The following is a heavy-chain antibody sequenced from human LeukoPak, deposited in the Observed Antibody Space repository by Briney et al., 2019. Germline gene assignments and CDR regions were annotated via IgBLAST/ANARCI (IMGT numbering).Heavy chain of an antibody. J-gene: IGHJ5*02. CDR1: GGSISSYY. Sequence: SETLSLTCTVSGGSISSYYWSWIRQPPGKGLEWIGYIYYSGSTYYNPSLKSRVTISVDTSKNQFSLKLSSVTAADTAVYYCARGAFTYPSGLNWFDPWGQGTLVTVSS. CDR3: ARGAFTYPSGLNWFDP. D-gene: IGHD3-16*01. CDR2: IYYSGST. V-gene: IGHV4-59*12.